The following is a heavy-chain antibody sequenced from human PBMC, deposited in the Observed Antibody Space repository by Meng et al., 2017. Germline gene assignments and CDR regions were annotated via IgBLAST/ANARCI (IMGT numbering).Heavy chain of an antibody. CDR3: AREGRVDFDY. V-gene: IGHV7-4-1*02. D-gene: IGHD1-26*01. Sequence: FGTECNVPVFFVNFSCNASGTTFTSYAMNWARQAPGQGLEWMGWINSNTGNPTYAQGFPGRLFYSLDTSVSTAYLQISSLKAEETAVYYCAREGRVDFDYWGQGTLVTVSS. CDR2: INSNTGNP. CDR1: GTTFTSYA. J-gene: IGHJ4*02.